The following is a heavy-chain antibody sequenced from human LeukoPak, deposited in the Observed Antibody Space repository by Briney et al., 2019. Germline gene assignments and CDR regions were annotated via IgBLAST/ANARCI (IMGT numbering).Heavy chain of an antibody. CDR1: GFTFSSYS. CDR3: TTDEEGIAVAAWGPVPKKSDY. J-gene: IGHJ4*02. CDR2: IKSKTDGGTT. D-gene: IGHD6-19*01. V-gene: IGHV3-15*01. Sequence: KPGGSLRLSCAASGFTFSSYSMNWVRQAPGKGLEWVGRIKSKTDGGTTDYAAPVKGRFTISRDDSKNTLYLQMNSLKTEDTAVYYCTTDEEGIAVAAWGPVPKKSDYWGQGTLVTVSS.